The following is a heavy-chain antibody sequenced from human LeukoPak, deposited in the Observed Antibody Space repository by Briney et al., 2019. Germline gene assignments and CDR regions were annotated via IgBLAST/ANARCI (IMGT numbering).Heavy chain of an antibody. Sequence: ASVKVSCKASGYTFTSYYMHWERQAPGQGLEWMGIINPSGGSTSYAQKFQGRVTMTRDTSTSTVYMELSSLRSEDTAVYYCASLVVGATTLYYFAYWGQGTLVTVSS. CDR2: INPSGGST. D-gene: IGHD1-26*01. CDR3: ASLVVGATTLYYFAY. CDR1: GYTFTSYY. V-gene: IGHV1-46*01. J-gene: IGHJ4*02.